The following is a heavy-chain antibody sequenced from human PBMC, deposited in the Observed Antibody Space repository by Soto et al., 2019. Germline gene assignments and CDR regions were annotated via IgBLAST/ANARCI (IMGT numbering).Heavy chain of an antibody. Sequence: ASETLSLTCTVSGASISSYYWSWIRQPPGKGPEWLGYILYTGNTNYSPSLKSRVTMSVDTSKNQVSLKLSAVTAADTAVYFCARAAYGSGSYYAPYYYYAMDVWGQETTVTVS. V-gene: IGHV4-59*01. CDR3: ARAAYGSGSYYAPYYYYAMDV. CDR2: ILYTGNT. CDR1: GASISSYY. D-gene: IGHD3-10*01. J-gene: IGHJ6*02.